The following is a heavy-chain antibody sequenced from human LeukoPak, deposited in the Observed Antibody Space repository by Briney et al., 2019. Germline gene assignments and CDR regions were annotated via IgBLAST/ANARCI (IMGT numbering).Heavy chain of an antibody. V-gene: IGHV4-61*02. Sequence: SQTLSLTCTVSGGSISIGSYYWSWIRQPAGKGLEWIGRMYTSGSINYNPSLKSRVTISVDTSKNQFSLKLSSVTAADTAVYYCARDWSGPYYFDYWGQGTLVTVSS. CDR1: GGSISIGSYY. CDR2: MYTSGSI. CDR3: ARDWSGPYYFDY. J-gene: IGHJ4*01. D-gene: IGHD3-3*01.